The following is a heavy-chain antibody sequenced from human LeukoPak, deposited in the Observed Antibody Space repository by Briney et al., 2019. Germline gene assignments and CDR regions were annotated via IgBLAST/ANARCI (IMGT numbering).Heavy chain of an antibody. D-gene: IGHD3-10*02. Sequence: GGTLRLSCAASGFTFSSYGMSWVRRAPGKGLEWVSAISGSGGSTYYADSVKGRFTIFRDNSKNTLYLQMNSLRAEDTAVYYCAKYLFGSYWGQGTLVTVSS. CDR3: AKYLFGSY. V-gene: IGHV3-23*01. CDR2: ISGSGGST. CDR1: GFTFSSYG. J-gene: IGHJ4*02.